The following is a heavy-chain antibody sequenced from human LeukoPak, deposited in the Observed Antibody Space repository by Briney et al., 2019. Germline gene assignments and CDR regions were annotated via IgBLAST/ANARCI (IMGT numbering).Heavy chain of an antibody. J-gene: IGHJ4*02. CDR2: IRGNGET. D-gene: IGHD6-6*01. Sequence: GGSLRLSCAASGLSFSSFAMSWVRQGPARGLEWVSSIRGNGETFYADSVKGRFTISRDNSKNTLYLQMNSLRAEDTAVYYCAKLRSSVGYWGQGTLVTVSS. CDR1: GLSFSSFA. CDR3: AKLRSSVGY. V-gene: IGHV3-23*01.